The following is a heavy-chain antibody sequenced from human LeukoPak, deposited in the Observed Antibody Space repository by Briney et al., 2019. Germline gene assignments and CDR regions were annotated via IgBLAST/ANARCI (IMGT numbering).Heavy chain of an antibody. CDR2: IKQDGFET. CDR3: ARRSWLALDY. CDR1: GFSFSTYV. Sequence: GGSLRLSCVASGFSFSTYVKNWVRQAPGKGLEWVANIKQDGFETDYVGSVKGRFTISRDNAKNSLYLQMNSLRAEDTAVYYCARRSWLALDYWGQGTLVTVSS. J-gene: IGHJ4*02. D-gene: IGHD6-19*01. V-gene: IGHV3-7*03.